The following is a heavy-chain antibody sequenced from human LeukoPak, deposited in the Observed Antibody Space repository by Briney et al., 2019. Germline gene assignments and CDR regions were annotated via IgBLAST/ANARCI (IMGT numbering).Heavy chain of an antibody. D-gene: IGHD3-22*01. J-gene: IGHJ4*02. CDR3: ARVASSGALRTDY. Sequence: PGGSLGLSCAASGFTFSSYSMNWVRQAPGKGLEWVSSISSSSVYINYADSLKGRFTISRDNAKNSLYLQMNSLRAEDTAVYYCARVASSGALRTDYWGQGTLVTVSS. V-gene: IGHV3-21*01. CDR1: GFTFSSYS. CDR2: ISSSSVYI.